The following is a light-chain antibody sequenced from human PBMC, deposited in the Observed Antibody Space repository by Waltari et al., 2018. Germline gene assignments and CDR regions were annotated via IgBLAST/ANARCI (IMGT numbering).Light chain of an antibody. CDR3: QHRSTWRHT. CDR1: QSVSDY. CDR2: DAS. Sequence: EVVLTQSPATLSLSPGERATLSCRASQSVSDYLVWYQQKPGQAPRLLIYDASKRATGIPPRFSGSGSGTDFTLTISSLEPEDIAVYYCQHRSTWRHTFGGGTKVVIK. J-gene: IGKJ4*01. V-gene: IGKV3-11*01.